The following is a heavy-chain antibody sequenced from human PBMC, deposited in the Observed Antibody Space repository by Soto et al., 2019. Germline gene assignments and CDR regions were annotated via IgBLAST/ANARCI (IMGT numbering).Heavy chain of an antibody. CDR1: GYIFTSYW. J-gene: IGHJ4*02. Sequence: VESLKISCKGSGYIFTSYWISCFLQMPGKVLEWMGRIDPSDSYTNYSPSFQGHVTISADKSISTAYLQWSSLKASDTAMYYCARAYPGYHDDYWGQGTLVTVSS. CDR3: ARAYPGYHDDY. V-gene: IGHV5-10-1*01. CDR2: IDPSDSYT. D-gene: IGHD2-2*01.